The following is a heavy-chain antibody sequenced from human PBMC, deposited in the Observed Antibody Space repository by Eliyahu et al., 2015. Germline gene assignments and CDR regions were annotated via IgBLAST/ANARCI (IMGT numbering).Heavy chain of an antibody. V-gene: IGHV4-34*01. J-gene: IGHJ4*02. CDR3: ARGRVAVAGKLFDY. CDR2: INHSGST. CDR1: GGSXSGYY. D-gene: IGHD6-19*01. Sequence: QVQLQQWGAGLLKPSETLSLTXAVYGGSXSGYYWSWIRQPPGKGLEWIGEINHSGSTNYNPSLKXRVTISVDTSKNQFSLKLSSVTAADTAVYYCARGRVAVAGKLFDYWGQGTLVTVSS.